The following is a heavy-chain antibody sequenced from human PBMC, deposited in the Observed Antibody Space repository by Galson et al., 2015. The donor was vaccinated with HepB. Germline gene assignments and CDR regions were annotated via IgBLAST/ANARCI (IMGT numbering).Heavy chain of an antibody. D-gene: IGHD6-13*01. CDR1: GYTFTGYY. CDR3: ARGGRIASTSGVY. J-gene: IGHJ4*02. V-gene: IGHV1-2*06. CDR2: INPNSGGT. Sequence: SVKVSCKASGYTFTGYYMHWVRQAPGQGLEWMGRINPNSGGTNYAQKFQGRVTMTRDTSISTAYMELSRLRSDDTAVYYCARGGRIASTSGVYWGQGTLVTVSS.